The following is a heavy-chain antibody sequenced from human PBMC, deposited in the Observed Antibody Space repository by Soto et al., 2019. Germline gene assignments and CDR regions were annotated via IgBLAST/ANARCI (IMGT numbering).Heavy chain of an antibody. J-gene: IGHJ4*02. CDR3: AKASLAGDPRDY. CDR2: ISWNSGSI. V-gene: IGHV3-9*01. CDR1: GFTFDDYA. D-gene: IGHD3-16*01. Sequence: GGSLRLSCAASGFTFDDYAMHWVRQAPGKGLEWVSGISWNSGSIGYADSVKGRFTISRDNAKNYLYLQMNSLRAEDTALYYCAKASLAGDPRDYWGQGNLVTVSS.